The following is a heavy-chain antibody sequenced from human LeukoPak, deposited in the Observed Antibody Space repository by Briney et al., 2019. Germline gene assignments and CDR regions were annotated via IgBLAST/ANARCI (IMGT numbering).Heavy chain of an antibody. CDR2: ISGSGTST. CDR3: AKASTTYYFDY. V-gene: IGHV3-23*01. CDR1: GFTFSSYA. J-gene: IGHJ4*02. D-gene: IGHD4-11*01. Sequence: GGSLRLSCAASGFTFSSYAMTWVRLAPRKGLERLSGISGSGTSTYYADSVKGRFTISRDNSKNTLYLQMNSLRAEDTAVYYCAKASTTYYFDYWGQGTLVTVSS.